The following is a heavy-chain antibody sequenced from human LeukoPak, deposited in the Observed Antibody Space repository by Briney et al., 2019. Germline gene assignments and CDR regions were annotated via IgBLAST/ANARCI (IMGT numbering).Heavy chain of an antibody. CDR2: IYYSGST. V-gene: IGHV4-39*01. CDR3: ARGRWVSGNYDFWSGPPSYSDY. D-gene: IGHD3-3*01. J-gene: IGHJ4*02. Sequence: SETLSLTCTVSGGSISSSSYYWGWIRQPPGKGLEWIGSIYYSGSTYYNPSLKSRVTISVDTSKNQFSLKLSSVTAADTAVYYCARGRWVSGNYDFWSGPPSYSDYWGQGTLVTVSS. CDR1: GGSISSSSYY.